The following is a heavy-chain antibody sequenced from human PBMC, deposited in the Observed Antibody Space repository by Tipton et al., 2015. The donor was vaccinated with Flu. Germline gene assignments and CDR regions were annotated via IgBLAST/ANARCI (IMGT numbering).Heavy chain of an antibody. CDR3: ARLPRYSSGWGRYFDL. D-gene: IGHD6-19*01. CDR1: GGSFSEYN. V-gene: IGHV4-34*01. J-gene: IGHJ2*01. Sequence: LRLSCAVYGGSFSEYNWGWVRQSPGTGPEWIGEIRPSGSTNYSPSLKSRVTMSEDTSKNQFSLRLNSVTAADTAVYYCARLPRYSSGWGRYFDLWGRGTLVTVSS. CDR2: IRPSGST.